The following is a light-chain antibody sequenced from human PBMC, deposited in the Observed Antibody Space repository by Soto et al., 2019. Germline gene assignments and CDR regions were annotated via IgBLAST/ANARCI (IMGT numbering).Light chain of an antibody. V-gene: IGKV3-20*01. CDR3: QLYGNSSIT. CDR2: GAS. CDR1: QSVSSN. Sequence: EIVMTQSPATLSVSPGERATLSCRASQSVSSNLAWYQQKPGQAPRLLIYGASSRATGIPDRLSGSGSGTDFTLTISRLEPEDFAVYYCQLYGNSSITFGQGTRLEI. J-gene: IGKJ5*01.